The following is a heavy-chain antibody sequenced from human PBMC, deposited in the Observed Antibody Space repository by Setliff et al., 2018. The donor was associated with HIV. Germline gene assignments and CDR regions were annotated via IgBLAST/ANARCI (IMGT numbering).Heavy chain of an antibody. CDR1: GYTFTSYG. Sequence: ASVKVSCKASGYTFTSYGISWVRQAPGQGLEWMGRINPSSAAANYAQKFQGRVTMTRDTSISTVYMDLRRLTSDDTAVYYCARGGGGPSGFDVWGQGTMVTVSS. D-gene: IGHD1-26*01. V-gene: IGHV1-2*06. CDR2: INPSSAAA. J-gene: IGHJ3*01. CDR3: ARGGGGPSGFDV.